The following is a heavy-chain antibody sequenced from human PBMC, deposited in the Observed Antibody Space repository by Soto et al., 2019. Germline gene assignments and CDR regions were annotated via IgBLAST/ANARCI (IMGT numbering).Heavy chain of an antibody. J-gene: IGHJ5*02. V-gene: IGHV2-5*02. Sequence: QITLKESGPTLVKPTQTLTLTCTFSGFSLSTSGVGVGWIRQPPGKALEWLALIYWDDDKRYSPSLKSRLTIPKDTPKNPVVLTMTNMDPLDTATYYCAPSRGGEDWFDPWGQGTLVTVSS. CDR2: IYWDDDK. D-gene: IGHD3-16*01. CDR3: APSRGGEDWFDP. CDR1: GFSLSTSGVG.